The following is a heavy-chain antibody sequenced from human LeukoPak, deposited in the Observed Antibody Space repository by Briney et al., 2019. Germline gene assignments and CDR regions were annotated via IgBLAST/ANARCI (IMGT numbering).Heavy chain of an antibody. D-gene: IGHD1-26*01. J-gene: IGHJ4*02. V-gene: IGHV3-23*01. Sequence: PGGSLRLSCAASGFTFSTYGMSWVRQAPGKGLEWVSAISGSGGSTYYADSVKGRFTISRDNSRNTLYLQMNSLRAEDTAVYYCAKDGFVPPPHSRRSGRPYCYDDWGQGTLVTVSS. CDR1: GFTFSTYG. CDR3: AKDGFVPPPHSRRSGRPYCYDD. CDR2: ISGSGGST.